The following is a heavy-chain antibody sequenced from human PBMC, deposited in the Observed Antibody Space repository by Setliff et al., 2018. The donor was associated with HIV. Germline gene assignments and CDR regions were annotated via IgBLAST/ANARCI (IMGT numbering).Heavy chain of an antibody. J-gene: IGHJ6*03. CDR3: AVARGWPPDYYYMDV. V-gene: IGHV4-39*01. CDR1: GGSISSSSYY. CDR2: IYYSGST. D-gene: IGHD6-19*01. Sequence: PSETLSLTCTVSGGSISSSSYYWGWIRQPPGKGLEWIGSIYYSGSTYYNPSLKSRVTISVDTSKNQFSLKLSSVTAADTAVYYCAVARGWPPDYYYMDVWGKGTTVTVSS.